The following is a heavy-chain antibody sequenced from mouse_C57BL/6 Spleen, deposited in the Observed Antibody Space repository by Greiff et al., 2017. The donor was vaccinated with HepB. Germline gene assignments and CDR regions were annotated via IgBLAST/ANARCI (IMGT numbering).Heavy chain of an antibody. D-gene: IGHD2-4*01. CDR2: INYDGSST. CDR1: GFTFSDYY. J-gene: IGHJ3*01. Sequence: EVKVVESEGGLVQPGSSMKLSCTASGFTFSDYYMAWVRQVPEKGLEWVANINYDGSSTYYLDSLKSRFIISRDNAKNILYLQMSSLKSEDTATYYCAREDYDAFAYWGQGTLVTVSA. CDR3: AREDYDAFAY. V-gene: IGHV5-16*01.